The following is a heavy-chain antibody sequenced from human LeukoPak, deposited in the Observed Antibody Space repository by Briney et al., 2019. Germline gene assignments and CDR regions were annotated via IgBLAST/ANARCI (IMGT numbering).Heavy chain of an antibody. D-gene: IGHD3-10*01. J-gene: IGHJ5*02. Sequence: VASVKVSCKASGYTFTTYTLHWVRQAPGQRLQWMGCINTGNGNTKYSQEFQGRVTITRDTSASTAYMELSSLNSGDMAVYYCARGAKFRSYGSGTYYTSLPFDPWGQGTLVTVSS. V-gene: IGHV1-3*03. CDR3: ARGAKFRSYGSGTYYTSLPFDP. CDR1: GYTFTTYT. CDR2: INTGNGNT.